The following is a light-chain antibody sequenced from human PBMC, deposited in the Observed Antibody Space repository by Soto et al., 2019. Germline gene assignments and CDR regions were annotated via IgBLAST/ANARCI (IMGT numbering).Light chain of an antibody. CDR3: ISYTTSSTSYV. CDR2: EVS. V-gene: IGLV2-14*02. CDR1: SSDVGNYNL. Sequence: QSALTQPASVSGSPGQSITISCTGTSSDVGNYNLVSWYQQHPGKAPKLMIFEVSNRPSGVSNRFSGSKSGNTASLTISGLPARDAAAYYNISYTTSSTSYVFGTGTKLTVL. J-gene: IGLJ1*01.